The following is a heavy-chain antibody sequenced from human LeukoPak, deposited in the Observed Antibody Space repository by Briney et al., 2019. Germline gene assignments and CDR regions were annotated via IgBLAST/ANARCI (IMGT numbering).Heavy chain of an antibody. V-gene: IGHV4-34*01. J-gene: IGHJ4*02. CDR2: INHSGST. CDR1: GGSFSGYY. D-gene: IGHD3-10*01. Sequence: KPSETLSLTCAVYGGSFSGYYWSWIRQPPGKGLEWIGEINHSGSTNYNPSLKSRVTISVDTSKNQFSLKLSSVTAADTAVYYCARGLHYYGSGSYCDYWGQGTLVTVPS. CDR3: ARGLHYYGSGSYCDY.